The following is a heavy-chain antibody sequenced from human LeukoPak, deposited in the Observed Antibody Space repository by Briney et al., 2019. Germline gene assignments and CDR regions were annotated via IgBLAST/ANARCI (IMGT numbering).Heavy chain of an antibody. V-gene: IGHV1-8*01. CDR2: MSPNSENT. Sequence: GASVKVSCKTSGYTFTSYDINWVRQAPGQGLEWMGWMSPNSENTGYAQKFQGRVNMTRDSSISTVYMELISLTSEDTAVYYCARWIRHSGGYYHHYMDVWGKGTTVTVSS. CDR3: ARWIRHSGGYYHHYMDV. CDR1: GYTFTSYD. D-gene: IGHD5-12*01. J-gene: IGHJ6*03.